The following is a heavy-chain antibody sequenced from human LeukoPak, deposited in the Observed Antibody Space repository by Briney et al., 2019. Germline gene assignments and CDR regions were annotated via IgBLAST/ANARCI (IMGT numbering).Heavy chain of an antibody. V-gene: IGHV4-59*12. CDR3: ARDGRDRNVWGSYRFDY. CDR2: IYYSGST. CDR1: GGSISSYY. J-gene: IGHJ4*02. Sequence: SETLSLTRTVSGGSISSYYWSWIRQPPGKGLEWIGYIYYSGSTNYNPSLKSRVTISVDTSKNQFSLKLSSVTAADTAVYYCARDGRDRNVWGSYRFDYWGQGTLVTVSS. D-gene: IGHD3-16*02.